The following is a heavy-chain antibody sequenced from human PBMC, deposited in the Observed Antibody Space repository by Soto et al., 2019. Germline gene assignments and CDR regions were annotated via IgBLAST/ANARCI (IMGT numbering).Heavy chain of an antibody. CDR1: GYTFTSYA. V-gene: IGHV1-3*01. J-gene: IGHJ4*02. CDR2: INAGNGNT. CDR3: ARVATVTTRWFDY. D-gene: IGHD4-17*01. Sequence: QVQLVQSGAEVKKPGASVKVSCKASGYTFTSYAMHWVRQAPGQRLEWMGWINAGNGNTKYSQKFQGRVTITRDTSASTAYMELSSLRSEDTAVYYCARVATVTTRWFDYWGQGTLVTVSS.